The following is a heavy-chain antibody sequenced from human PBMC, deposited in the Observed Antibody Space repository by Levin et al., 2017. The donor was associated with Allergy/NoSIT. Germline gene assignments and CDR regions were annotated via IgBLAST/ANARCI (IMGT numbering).Heavy chain of an antibody. V-gene: IGHV3-23*01. D-gene: IGHD1/OR15-1a*01. J-gene: IGHJ3*01. CDR3: AKKQGGTSGFSFDV. CDR1: GFSISEYA. CDR2: ITGGGFNT. Sequence: GESLKISCAVSGFSISEYAMAWVRQAPGKGLEWVSEITGGGFNTYYGDSVTGRFTVSKDDSKDMLYLDLSSLRVEDTAVYYCAKKQGGTSGFSFDVWGQGTMVTVSS.